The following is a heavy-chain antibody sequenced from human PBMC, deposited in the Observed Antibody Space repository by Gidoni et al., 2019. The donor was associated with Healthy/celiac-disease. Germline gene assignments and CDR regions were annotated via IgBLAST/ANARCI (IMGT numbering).Heavy chain of an antibody. J-gene: IGHJ6*02. D-gene: IGHD2-21*02. CDR2: ISYDGSNK. Sequence: VQLVESGGGVVQPGRSLRLSCAASGFTFSSYGMHWVRQAPGKGLEWVAVISYDGSNKYYADSVKGRFTISRDNSKNTLYLEMNRLRAEDTAVYYCAKESRYYCGGDCYSGGMDVWGQGTTVTVSS. CDR1: GFTFSSYG. V-gene: IGHV3-30*18. CDR3: AKESRYYCGGDCYSGGMDV.